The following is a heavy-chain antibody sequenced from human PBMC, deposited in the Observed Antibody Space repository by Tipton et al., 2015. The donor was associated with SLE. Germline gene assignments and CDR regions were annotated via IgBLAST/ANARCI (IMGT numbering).Heavy chain of an antibody. J-gene: IGHJ2*01. V-gene: IGHV3-66*02. CDR1: GFTVSSNY. CDR2: IYTDGST. D-gene: IGHD3-3*01. Sequence: GSLRLSCEASGFTVSSNYMSWVRQAPGKGLEWVSVIYTDGSTHSADSVKGRFTISRDISKNTLYLQMSSLRPDDTAVYFCARDTYELCSGDNWYFDLWGRGTLVTVSS. CDR3: ARDTYELCSGDNWYFDL.